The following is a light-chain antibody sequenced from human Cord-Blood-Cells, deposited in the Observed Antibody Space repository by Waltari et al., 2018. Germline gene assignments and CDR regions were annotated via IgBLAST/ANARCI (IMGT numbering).Light chain of an antibody. V-gene: IGLV3-27*01. J-gene: IGLJ3*02. Sequence: SYELTQPSSVSVSPGQTARITCSGDVLAKKYARWFQQKPGQAPAPVIYKDSERPSGIPERFSGSSSGTTVTLTISGAQVEDEADYYCYSAADNNLVFGGGTKLTVL. CDR3: YSAADNNLV. CDR2: KDS. CDR1: VLAKKY.